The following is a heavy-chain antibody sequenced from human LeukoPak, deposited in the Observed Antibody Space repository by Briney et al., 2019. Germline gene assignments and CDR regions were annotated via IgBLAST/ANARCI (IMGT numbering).Heavy chain of an antibody. J-gene: IGHJ6*03. CDR1: GFTFSSFD. Sequence: GGSLRLSCAASGFTFSSFDMHWVRQPTGQGLEWVSTIGTASDTYYPGSVEGRFTLSRDNAKNSLYLQMNSLTAGDTAVYYCARGPPRGKYYYMDVWGKGTTVTVPS. V-gene: IGHV3-13*01. CDR3: ARGPPRGKYYYMDV. D-gene: IGHD1-1*01. CDR2: IGTASDT.